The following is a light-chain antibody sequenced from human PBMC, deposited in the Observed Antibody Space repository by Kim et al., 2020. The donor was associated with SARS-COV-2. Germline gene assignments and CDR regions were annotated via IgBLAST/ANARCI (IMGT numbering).Light chain of an antibody. CDR1: QVIDTH. Sequence: ASVGDRVTFTCRASQVIDTHLAWYQQKPGEAPHLLIYRAFKLHSGVPSRFSGSGAGTDFTLTISSLQPEDFATYYCQQVDTYPYTFGPGTKVDIK. CDR2: RAF. J-gene: IGKJ3*01. V-gene: IGKV1-9*01. CDR3: QQVDTYPYT.